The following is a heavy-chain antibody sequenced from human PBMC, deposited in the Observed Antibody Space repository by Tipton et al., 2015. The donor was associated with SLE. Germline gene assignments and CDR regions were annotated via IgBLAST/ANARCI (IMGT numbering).Heavy chain of an antibody. CDR1: GGSFSGYY. Sequence: TLSLTCAVYGGSFSGYYWSWIRQPPGKGLEWIGEINHSGSTNYNPSLKSRVTISVDTSKSQFSLKLSSVTAADAAVYYCARGLRFLEWLSSHYMDVWGKGTTVTVSS. D-gene: IGHD3-3*01. V-gene: IGHV4-34*01. CDR3: ARGLRFLEWLSSHYMDV. CDR2: INHSGST. J-gene: IGHJ6*03.